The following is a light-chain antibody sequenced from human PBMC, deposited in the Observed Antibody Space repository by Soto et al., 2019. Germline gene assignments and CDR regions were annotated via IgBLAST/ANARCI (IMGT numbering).Light chain of an antibody. J-gene: IGLJ2*01. CDR3: AAWDDSLSVVV. CDR1: SSNIGSNY. V-gene: IGLV1-47*01. CDR2: RNN. Sequence: HSVLTQPPSASGTPGQRVTISCSGSSSNIGSNYVYWYQQLPGTAPKLLIYRNNQRPSGVPDRFSGSKSGTSASLAISGLRSEDEADYYCAAWDDSLSVVVFGGGTKLTVL.